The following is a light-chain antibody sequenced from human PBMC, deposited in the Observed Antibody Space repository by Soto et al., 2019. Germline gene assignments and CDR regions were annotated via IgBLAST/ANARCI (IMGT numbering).Light chain of an antibody. CDR3: QQDYNLPIT. CDR1: QSISSSY. V-gene: IGKV3D-7*01. Sequence: EVVLTQSPATLSLSPGEGATLSCRVSQSISSSYLSWYQQRPGQAPRLLIYGASTRATGIPARFSGSGGGSGTDFTLTISRLQPEDFAVYYCQQDYNLPITFGQGTRLEIK. J-gene: IGKJ5*01. CDR2: GAS.